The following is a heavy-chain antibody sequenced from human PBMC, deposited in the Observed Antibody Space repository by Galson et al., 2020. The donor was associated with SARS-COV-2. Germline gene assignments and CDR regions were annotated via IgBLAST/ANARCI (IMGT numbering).Heavy chain of an antibody. CDR3: ARVTQLIWGGVVANWFAP. V-gene: IGHV2-70*11. J-gene: IGHJ5*02. CDR2: IDWDDDK. D-gene: IGHD3-16*01. CDR1: GFSLTTTGMC. Sequence: SGPTLVKPTQTLTLTCTFSGFSLTTTGMCVSWIRQPPGKALEWLARIDWDDDKYYSTSLKTRLTISKDTSKNQVVLTMTNMDPVDTATYYCARVTQLIWGGVVANWFAPWGQGTLVTVSS.